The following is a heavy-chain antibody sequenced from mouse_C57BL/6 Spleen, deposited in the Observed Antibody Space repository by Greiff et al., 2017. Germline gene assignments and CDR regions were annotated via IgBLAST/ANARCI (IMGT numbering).Heavy chain of an antibody. CDR3: ARMVAVGYFDV. CDR2: INPNNGGT. D-gene: IGHD1-1*02. Sequence: VQLQQSGPELVKPGASVKIPCKASGYTFTDYNMDWVKQSHGKSLEWIGDINPNNGGTIYNQKFKGKATLTVDKSSSTAYMELRSLTSEDTAVYYCARMVAVGYFDVWGTGTTVTVSS. J-gene: IGHJ1*03. V-gene: IGHV1-18*01. CDR1: GYTFTDYN.